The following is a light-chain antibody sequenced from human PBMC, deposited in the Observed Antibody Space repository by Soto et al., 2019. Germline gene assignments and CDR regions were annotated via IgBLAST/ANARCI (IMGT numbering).Light chain of an antibody. CDR2: AAS. CDR1: QGISSH. CDR3: QHLNSYLFD. Sequence: IQLTQSPSSLSASVGDRVTVTCRASQGISSHLAWYQQKPGKAPKLLIYAASTLQSGVPSRFSGSGSGTDFTLTIASLQLEDFATYYCQHLNSYLFDFGQGTRLAI. V-gene: IGKV1-9*01. J-gene: IGKJ5*01.